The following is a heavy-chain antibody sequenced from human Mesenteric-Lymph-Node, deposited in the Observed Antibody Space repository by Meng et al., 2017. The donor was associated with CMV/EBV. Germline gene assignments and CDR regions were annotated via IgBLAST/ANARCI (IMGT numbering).Heavy chain of an antibody. V-gene: IGHV1-3*01. CDR1: GYAFTGYA. J-gene: IGHJ4*02. Sequence: KVSCKASGYAFTGYAMHWVRQGHGQRLEWMRWINAGNGNKKYSQKFQGRVTITRDTSASTAYMELSSLGSEDTAVDYCARDFDLTFDYWGQGTLVTVSS. D-gene: IGHD3-9*01. CDR3: ARDFDLTFDY. CDR2: INAGNGNK.